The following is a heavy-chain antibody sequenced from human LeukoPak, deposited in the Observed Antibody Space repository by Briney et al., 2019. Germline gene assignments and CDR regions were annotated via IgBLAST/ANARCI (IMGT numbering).Heavy chain of an antibody. CDR1: GFTFSSYW. CDR2: IKQDGSEK. J-gene: IGHJ4*02. D-gene: IGHD3-10*01. CDR3: AREEGFHGSGSFDY. Sequence: PGGSLRLSCAASGFTFSSYWMSWGRQAPGKGLEWVANIKQDGSEKYYVDSVKGRFTISRDNAKNSLYLQMNSLRAEDAAVYYCAREEGFHGSGSFDYWGQGTLVTVSS. V-gene: IGHV3-7*01.